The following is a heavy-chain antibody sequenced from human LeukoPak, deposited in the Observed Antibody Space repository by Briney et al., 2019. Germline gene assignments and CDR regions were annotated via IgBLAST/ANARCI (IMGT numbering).Heavy chain of an antibody. D-gene: IGHD3-10*01. CDR3: ATRKVRGVWFYLDY. V-gene: IGHV3-23*01. Sequence: GGSLRLSCAASGFTVSAYAMAWVRQAPGKGLEWVSTIYDDNTYYADSVKGRFAISTDNSKNTLYLQMNSLRVEDTAVYFCATRKVRGVWFYLDYWGQGTLVTVSS. J-gene: IGHJ4*02. CDR1: GFTVSAYA. CDR2: IYDDNT.